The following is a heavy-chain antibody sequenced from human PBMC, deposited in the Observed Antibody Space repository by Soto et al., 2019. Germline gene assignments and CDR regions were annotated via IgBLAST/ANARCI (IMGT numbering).Heavy chain of an antibody. V-gene: IGHV4-31*03. CDR1: GGSISRGGYY. Sequence: QVQLQESGPGLVKPSQTLSLTCTVSGGSISRGGYYWSWIRQHPGKGLEWIGYIYYSGSTYYNPSLKSRVTISVDTSKNQFSLKLSSVTAADTAVYYCARDKHWNYLSNWFDPWGQGTLVTVSS. D-gene: IGHD1-7*01. J-gene: IGHJ5*02. CDR2: IYYSGST. CDR3: ARDKHWNYLSNWFDP.